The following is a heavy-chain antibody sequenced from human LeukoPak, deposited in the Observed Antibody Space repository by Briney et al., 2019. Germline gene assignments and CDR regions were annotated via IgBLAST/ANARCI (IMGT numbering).Heavy chain of an antibody. J-gene: IGHJ3*02. D-gene: IGHD3-22*01. CDR3: ARDPPYYYDSSGWDAFDI. CDR1: GYTFTSYG. CDR2: INPNSGGT. Sequence: ASVKVSCKASGYTFTSYGISWVRQAPGQGLEWMGWINPNSGGTNYAQKFQGRVTMTRDTSISTAYMELSRLRSDDTAVYYCARDPPYYYDSSGWDAFDIWGQGTMVTVSS. V-gene: IGHV1-2*02.